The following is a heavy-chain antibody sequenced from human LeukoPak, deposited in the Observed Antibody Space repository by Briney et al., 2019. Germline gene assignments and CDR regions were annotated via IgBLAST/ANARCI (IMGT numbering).Heavy chain of an antibody. V-gene: IGHV4-34*01. Sequence: SETLSLTCRASGDPFGGYYWSWLRQTPEKGLEWIAEINQSGNTNYNPSLKSRVTISVDTPKNQCSLYVTSAVAADTAAYYCATGPAGYYFDYWGQGTLVTVSS. D-gene: IGHD3-9*01. CDR1: GDPFGGYY. CDR3: ATGPAGYYFDY. CDR2: INQSGNT. J-gene: IGHJ4*02.